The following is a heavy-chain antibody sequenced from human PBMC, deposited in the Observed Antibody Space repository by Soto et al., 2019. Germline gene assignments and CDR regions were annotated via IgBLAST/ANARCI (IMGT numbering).Heavy chain of an antibody. CDR2: IYYSGST. V-gene: IGHV4-39*01. D-gene: IGHD3-10*01. Sequence: SETLSLTCTVSGGSISSSSYYWGWIRQPPGKGLEWIGSIYYSGSTYYNPSLKSRVTISVDTSKNQFSLKLSSVTAADTAVYYCARGWPRPPMVRGVILSWFDPWGQGTLVTVSS. CDR1: GGSISSSSYY. J-gene: IGHJ5*02. CDR3: ARGWPRPPMVRGVILSWFDP.